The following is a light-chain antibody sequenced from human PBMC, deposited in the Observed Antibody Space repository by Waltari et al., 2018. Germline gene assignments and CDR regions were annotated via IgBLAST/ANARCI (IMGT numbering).Light chain of an antibody. V-gene: IGKV3-20*01. CDR3: QQYGSAPRYT. J-gene: IGKJ2*01. Sequence: EVVLTQSPGTLSLSTGESATLSCRASQSISRYYVAWYQYKPGQAPRLLNYAAASTATGSPDRFSGSGSGTDCTRTSSRLEPEDFAVYYCQQYGSAPRYTFGQGTKLEIK. CDR1: QSISRYY. CDR2: AAA.